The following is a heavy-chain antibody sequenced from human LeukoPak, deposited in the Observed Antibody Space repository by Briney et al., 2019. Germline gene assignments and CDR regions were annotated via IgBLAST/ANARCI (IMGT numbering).Heavy chain of an antibody. CDR3: ARGAYSSGWAYFDH. J-gene: IGHJ4*02. V-gene: IGHV3-48*04. D-gene: IGHD6-19*01. CDR2: ISFSVNTK. CDR1: GFTFSDYS. Sequence: GGSLRLSCAASGFTFSDYSMNWVRQAPGKGLEWVSYISFSVNTKYYGDSVKGRFTISRDNTKNSLYLHMDSLRAEDTAVYYCARGAYSSGWAYFDHWGQGTLVTVSS.